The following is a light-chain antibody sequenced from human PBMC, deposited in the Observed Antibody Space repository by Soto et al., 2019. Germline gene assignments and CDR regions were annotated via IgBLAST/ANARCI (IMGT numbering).Light chain of an antibody. J-gene: IGKJ2*01. Sequence: DIPMTQSPSSLSASVGDRVTITCRARQNIRNYLNWYQQTPGKAPKLLIYAAYYLQSGVPSRFSGSGSGTDFTLTISSLQPEDFATYYCQQSSNTPYTFGQGTKLEIK. CDR1: QNIRNY. V-gene: IGKV1-39*01. CDR2: AAY. CDR3: QQSSNTPYT.